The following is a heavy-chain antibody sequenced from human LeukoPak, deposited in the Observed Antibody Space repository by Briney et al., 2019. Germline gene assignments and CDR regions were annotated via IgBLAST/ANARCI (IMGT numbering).Heavy chain of an antibody. CDR3: ARRAGAYSHPYDY. CDR2: IDNDGSST. CDR1: GFTFSSYW. V-gene: IGHV3-74*01. D-gene: IGHD4/OR15-4a*01. Sequence: PGGSLRLSCAASGFTFSSYWMHWVRQAPGKGLVWVSRIDNDGSSTVYADSVKDRFTISRDNAKNTLNLQMNSLRAEDTAVYYCARRAGAYSHPYDYWGQGTLVTVSS. J-gene: IGHJ4*02.